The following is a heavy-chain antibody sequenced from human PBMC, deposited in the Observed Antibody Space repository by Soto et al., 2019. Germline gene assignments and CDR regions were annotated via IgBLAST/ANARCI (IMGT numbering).Heavy chain of an antibody. J-gene: IGHJ4*02. V-gene: IGHV3-30*18. CDR1: GFTFSNYA. D-gene: IGHD1-1*01. CDR2: TSYDGNNE. CDR3: AKDKGVFNWATSYFDY. Sequence: LRLSCAASGFTFSNYAMHWVRQAPGKGLEWVALTSYDGNNEYYTDSVKGRFTISRDNSKNTLFLQMNSPRPEDTAVYYCAKDKGVFNWATSYFDYWGQGALVTVSS.